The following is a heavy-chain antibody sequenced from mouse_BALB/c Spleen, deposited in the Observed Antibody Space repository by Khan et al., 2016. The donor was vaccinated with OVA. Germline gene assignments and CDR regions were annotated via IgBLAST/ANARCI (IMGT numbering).Heavy chain of an antibody. CDR2: IWTGGST. CDR3: ARETAYYGDYEAMDY. D-gene: IGHD2-13*01. J-gene: IGHJ4*01. V-gene: IGHV2-9*02. CDR1: GFSLVTYG. Sequence: VQLQESGPGLVAPSQSLSITCTVSGFSLVTYGVHWVRQSPGRGLEWLGVIWTGGSTNYNSALMSRLSISKGNSKRQVFLKMNSLQTDDTAMYYCARETAYYGDYEAMDYWGQGTSVTVSS.